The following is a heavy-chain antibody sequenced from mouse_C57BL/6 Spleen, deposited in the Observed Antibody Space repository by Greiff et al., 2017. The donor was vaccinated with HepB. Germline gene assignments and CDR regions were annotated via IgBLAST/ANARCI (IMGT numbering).Heavy chain of an antibody. CDR3: ARRGMGRDYAMDY. V-gene: IGHV1-22*01. Sequence: VQLKQSGPELVKPGASVKMSCKASGYTFTDYNMHWVKQSHGKSLEWIGYINPNNGGTSYNQKFKGKATLTVNKSSSTAYMELRSLTSEDSAVYYCARRGMGRDYAMDYWGQGTSVTVSS. CDR2: INPNNGGT. CDR1: GYTFTDYN. D-gene: IGHD4-1*01. J-gene: IGHJ4*01.